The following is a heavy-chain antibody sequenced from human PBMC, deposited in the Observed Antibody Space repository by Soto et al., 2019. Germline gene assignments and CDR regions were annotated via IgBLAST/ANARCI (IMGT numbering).Heavy chain of an antibody. CDR3: SSGFADENYYGIDI. V-gene: IGHV1-2*04. CDR1: GYTFSGYY. D-gene: IGHD3-10*01. CDR2: INPNSGGT. J-gene: IGHJ6*02. Sequence: QVQLVQSGAAVKKPGASVKVSCKASGYTFSGYYMHWVRQAPGQGLEWMGWINPNSGGTNYAQKFQGWVTMTRDTSISKVYMELNSLRSDDTAVYYFSSGFADENYYGIDICGQGTTVTVSS.